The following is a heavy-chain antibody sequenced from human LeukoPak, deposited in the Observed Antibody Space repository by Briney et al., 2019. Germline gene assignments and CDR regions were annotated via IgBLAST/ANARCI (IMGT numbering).Heavy chain of an antibody. D-gene: IGHD3-10*02. CDR2: INSDGTTT. CDR1: GFTFSGYW. J-gene: IGHJ4*02. V-gene: IGHV3-74*01. Sequence: PGGSLRLSCAASGFTFSGYWMQWVRQAPGKGLVWVSRINSDGTTTSYADSVKGRFTISRDDSKNTVYLQMNSLKTEDTAVYYCTTLSYVGGYWGQGTLVTVSS. CDR3: TTLSYVGGY.